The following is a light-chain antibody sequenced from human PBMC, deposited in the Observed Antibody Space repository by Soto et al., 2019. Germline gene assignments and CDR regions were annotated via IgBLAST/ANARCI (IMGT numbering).Light chain of an antibody. Sequence: DIQLTQSPSFLSASVGDRVTITCRASQGICSYLAWYQQKPGKAPKLLIYAASTLQSGVPSRFSGSGSGTEFTLTISSLQPEDFATYYCQQLNSSPPTFGQGTRLEIK. CDR1: QGICSY. CDR3: QQLNSSPPT. CDR2: AAS. J-gene: IGKJ5*01. V-gene: IGKV1-9*01.